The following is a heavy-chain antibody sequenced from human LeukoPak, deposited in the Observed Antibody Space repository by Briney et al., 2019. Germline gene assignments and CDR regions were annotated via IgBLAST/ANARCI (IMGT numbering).Heavy chain of an antibody. Sequence: ASVKVSCKASGYTFTSRAMNWVRQAPGQGRERMGWIHTNTGNPTYAQGFTGRFVFSLDTSVNTAYLQISSLKAEDTAIYYCARGGYPFLSSWYSDYWGQGPLVTVSS. CDR2: IHTNTGNP. V-gene: IGHV7-4-1*02. CDR3: ARGGYPFLSSWYSDY. CDR1: GYTFTSRA. J-gene: IGHJ4*02. D-gene: IGHD6-13*01.